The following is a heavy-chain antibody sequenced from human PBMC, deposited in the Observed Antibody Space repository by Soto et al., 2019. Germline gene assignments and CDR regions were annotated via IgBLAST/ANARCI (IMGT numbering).Heavy chain of an antibody. Sequence: LRLSCAASGFTFSNAWMGWVRQAPGKGLEWVGRIKIKTDGGTTDYGAPAKGRITISRDDSKNTLYLQMNSLKTEDTAVYFCATDSRVWSWGKAAGDSPVDIWGQGTMGT. V-gene: IGHV3-15*01. CDR2: IKIKTDGGTT. D-gene: IGHD2-21*01. CDR1: GFTFSNAW. J-gene: IGHJ3*02. CDR3: ATDSRVWSWGKAAGDSPVDI.